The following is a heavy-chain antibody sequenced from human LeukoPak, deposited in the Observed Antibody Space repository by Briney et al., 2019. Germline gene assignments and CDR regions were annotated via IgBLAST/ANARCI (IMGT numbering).Heavy chain of an antibody. D-gene: IGHD6-19*01. CDR2: ISAYNGNT. V-gene: IGHV1-18*01. CDR1: GYTFTSYG. J-gene: IGHJ4*02. Sequence: ASAKVSCKASGYTFTSYGISWVRQAPGQGLEWMGWISAYNGNTNYAQKLQGRVTMTTDTSTSTAYMELRSLRSDDTAVYYCARARLGSGWYEIDYWGQGTLVTVSS. CDR3: ARARLGSGWYEIDY.